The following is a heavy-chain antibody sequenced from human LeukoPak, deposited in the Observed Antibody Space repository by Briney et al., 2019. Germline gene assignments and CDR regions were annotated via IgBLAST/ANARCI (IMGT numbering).Heavy chain of an antibody. Sequence: GGSLRLSCAASGFTFSSHAMNWVRQAPGKGLEWISSISTDSLTIKYADFLSGQFTISRDNAENLLFLQMSSLRAEDTAVYFCARKALTGGHSGPFDIWGQGTFVTVSS. CDR2: ISTDSLTI. CDR1: GFTFSSHA. V-gene: IGHV3-48*04. J-gene: IGHJ3*02. CDR3: ARKALTGGHSGPFDI. D-gene: IGHD7-27*01.